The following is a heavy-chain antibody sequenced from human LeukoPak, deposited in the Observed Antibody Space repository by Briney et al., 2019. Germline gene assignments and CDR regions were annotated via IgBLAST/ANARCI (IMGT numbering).Heavy chain of an antibody. CDR3: ARVEAAAGTPPFDY. Sequence: PGGSLRLSCAASGFTFSDHYMDWVRQAPGKGLEWVGRSRNKANSYTTEYAASVKGRFTISRDDSKNSLYLQMNSLKTEDTAVYYCARVEAAAGTPPFDYWGQGTLVTVSS. D-gene: IGHD6-13*01. CDR2: SRNKANSYTT. J-gene: IGHJ4*02. CDR1: GFTFSDHY. V-gene: IGHV3-72*01.